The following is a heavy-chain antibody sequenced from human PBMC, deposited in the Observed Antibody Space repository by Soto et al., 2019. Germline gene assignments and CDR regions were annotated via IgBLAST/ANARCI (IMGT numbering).Heavy chain of an antibody. CDR3: ARQRTDCSSTSCYNWFDP. D-gene: IGHD2-2*01. V-gene: IGHV5-10-1*01. CDR2: IDPSDSYT. Sequence: PGESLKISCKGSGYSFTSYWISWVRQMPGKGLEWMGRIDPSDSYTNYSPSFQGHVTTSADKSISTAYLQWSSLKASDTAMYYCARQRTDCSSTSCYNWFDPWGQGTPVTVSS. CDR1: GYSFTSYW. J-gene: IGHJ5*02.